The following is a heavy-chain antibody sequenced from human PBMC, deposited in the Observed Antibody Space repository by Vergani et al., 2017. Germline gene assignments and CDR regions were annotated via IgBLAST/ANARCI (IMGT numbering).Heavy chain of an antibody. V-gene: IGHV4-61*02. J-gene: IGHJ3*01. D-gene: IGHD2-15*01. Sequence: QVQLQASGPGRVKPSQTLSLTCTMSGGSISAGYYFWSWIRQPAGKGLEWLGHISASGNASHSPSLKTRVSMSVDTSKNQFSLTVTSVNAADTAIYFCARRSGGYYSGGKVHPLRTAFDVWGHGTVVTVSS. CDR1: GGSISAGYYF. CDR3: ARRSGGYYSGGKVHPLRTAFDV. CDR2: ISASGNA.